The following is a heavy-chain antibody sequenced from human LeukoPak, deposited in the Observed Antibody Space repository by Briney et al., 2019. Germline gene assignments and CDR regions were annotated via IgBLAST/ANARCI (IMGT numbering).Heavy chain of an antibody. CDR2: MYLSGTT. CDR1: GDSINSLDL. V-gene: IGHV4-4*02. CDR3: AGLVGRYSSGLYYYYFDY. J-gene: IGHJ4*02. D-gene: IGHD3-22*01. Sequence: NPSENLSLTCTVSGDSINSLDLWSWVRQPPGKGLEWIGEMYLSGTTHSNPSVKSRVTISIDKSKNQFFLNLSSVTAADTAVYYCAGLVGRYSSGLYYYYFDYWGQGTLVTVSS.